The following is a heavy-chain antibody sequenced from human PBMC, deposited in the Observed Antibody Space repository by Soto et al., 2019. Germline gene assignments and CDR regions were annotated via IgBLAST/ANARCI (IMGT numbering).Heavy chain of an antibody. CDR1: GFDFDDYA. V-gene: IGHV3-9*01. J-gene: IGHJ4*02. CDR2: ISWNGAYT. CDR3: TRDIFRTITTVDF. D-gene: IGHD4-4*01. Sequence: EVQLVESGGGVVQPGRSLRLSCVVSGFDFDDYAMNWVRQAPGKGLEWVAGISWNGAYTGYADSVKGRFIISRDNAKNSLYLQMSSLRPEDTALYYCTRDIFRTITTVDFWGQGTLVTVSS.